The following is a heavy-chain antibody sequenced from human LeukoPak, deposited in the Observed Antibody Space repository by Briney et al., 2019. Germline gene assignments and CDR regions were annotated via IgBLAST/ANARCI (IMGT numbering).Heavy chain of an antibody. J-gene: IGHJ4*02. D-gene: IGHD1-26*01. CDR1: GFIFSSYW. V-gene: IGHV3-74*01. CDR3: ARDRYSGSYSDY. CDR2: INSDGSST. Sequence: PGGSLRLSCAASGFIFSSYWMHWVRQAPGKGLVWVSRINSDGSSTSYADSVKGRFTISRDNAKNTPYLQMNSLRAEDTAAYYCARDRYSGSYSDYWGQGTLVTVSS.